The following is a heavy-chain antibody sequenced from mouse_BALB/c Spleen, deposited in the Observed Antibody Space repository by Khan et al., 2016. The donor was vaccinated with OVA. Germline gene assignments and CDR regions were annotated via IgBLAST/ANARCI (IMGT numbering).Heavy chain of an antibody. V-gene: IGHV9-3-1*01. CDR3: DRRKYYRSFAY. D-gene: IGHD2-14*01. Sequence: QIQLVQSGPELKKPGETVKISCKASGYTFTNYGMDRVKQVPGKGLKWMGWINTYTGEPTYPEDFKGRFAFSLESSASTAYLQINNLKNEDTATXVCDRRKYYRSFAYWGQGILVTVS. CDR1: GYTFTNYG. CDR2: INTYTGEP. J-gene: IGHJ3*01.